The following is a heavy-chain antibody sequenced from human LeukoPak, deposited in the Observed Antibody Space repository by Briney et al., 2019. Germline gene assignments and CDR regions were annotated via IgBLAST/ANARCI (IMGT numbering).Heavy chain of an antibody. Sequence: GASVKVSCKASGYTFTSYGISWVRQAPGQGLEWMGWISAYNGNTNYAQKLQGRVTMTTDTSTSTAYMELRSLRSDDTAVYYCARDGRRSGYDVRGGMDVWGQGTTVTVSS. CDR2: ISAYNGNT. D-gene: IGHD5-12*01. CDR1: GYTFTSYG. CDR3: ARDGRRSGYDVRGGMDV. V-gene: IGHV1-18*01. J-gene: IGHJ6*02.